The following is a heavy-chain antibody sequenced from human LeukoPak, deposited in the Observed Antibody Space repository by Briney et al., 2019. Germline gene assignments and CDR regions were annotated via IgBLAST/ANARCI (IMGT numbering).Heavy chain of an antibody. CDR1: GDSVSSNSVT. CDR2: TYYRSTWYN. V-gene: IGHV6-1*01. Sequence: SQTLSLTCAISGDSVSSNSVTWNWIRQSPSRGLEWLVRTYYRSTWYNDYAVSVRGRITVNPDTSKNQFSLHLNSVTPEDTAVYYCARRLTQYDCFDPWGQGILVTVSS. CDR3: ARRLTQYDCFDP. J-gene: IGHJ5*02. D-gene: IGHD2-2*01.